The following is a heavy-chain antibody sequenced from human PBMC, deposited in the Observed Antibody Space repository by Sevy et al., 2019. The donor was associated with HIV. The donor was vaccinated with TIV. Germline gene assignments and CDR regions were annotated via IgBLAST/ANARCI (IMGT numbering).Heavy chain of an antibody. J-gene: IGHJ5*02. CDR1: GYTFTSYD. D-gene: IGHD2-15*01. CDR3: VIDWEDCSGGSCHRQNWFDP. CDR2: MNPNGDNT. Sequence: ASVKVSCKASGYTFTSYDINWVRQATGQGLEWMGWMNPNGDNTGYAQKFQGRVTMTRNTSISTAYMELSSLRSDDKAGYYCVIDWEDCSGGSCHRQNWFDPWGQGTLVTVSS. V-gene: IGHV1-8*01.